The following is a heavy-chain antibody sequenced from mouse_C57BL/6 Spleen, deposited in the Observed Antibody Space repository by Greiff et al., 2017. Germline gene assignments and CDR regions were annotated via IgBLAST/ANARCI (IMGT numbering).Heavy chain of an antibody. CDR2: MYPRSGNT. D-gene: IGHD2-5*01. V-gene: IGHV1-81*01. Sequence: VKLVESGAELARPGASVKLSCKASGYTFTSYGISWVKQRTGQGLEWIGEMYPRSGNTYYNEKFKGKATLTADKSSSTAYMELRSLTSEDSAVYFCARGDSNGFMDYWGQGTSVTVSS. CDR3: ARGDSNGFMDY. J-gene: IGHJ4*01. CDR1: GYTFTSYG.